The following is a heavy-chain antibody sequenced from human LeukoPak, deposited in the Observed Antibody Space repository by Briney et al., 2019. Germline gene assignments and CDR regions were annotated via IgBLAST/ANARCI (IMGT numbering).Heavy chain of an antibody. CDR1: SGSIRSYY. CDR3: ARAWALAAFDI. Sequence: SETLSLTCTVSSGSIRSYYWSWIRQPPGKGLEWIGYIYHSGSTYYNPSLKSRVTISVDRSKNQFSLKLSSVTAADTAVYYCARAWALAAFDIWGQGTMVTVSS. D-gene: IGHD3-16*01. CDR2: IYHSGST. J-gene: IGHJ3*02. V-gene: IGHV4-59*12.